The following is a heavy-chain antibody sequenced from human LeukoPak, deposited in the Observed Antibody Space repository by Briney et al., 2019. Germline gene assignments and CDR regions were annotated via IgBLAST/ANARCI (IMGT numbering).Heavy chain of an antibody. Sequence: GGSLRLSCSASGFTFSSYEMNWVRRAPGKGLEWVSYISGSGSTIYYADSMKGRFTISRDNAKNSLYLQMNSLRAEDTAVYYCARALPYVYVWGSYRPYFDYWGQGTLVTVSS. CDR3: ARALPYVYVWGSYRPYFDY. D-gene: IGHD3-16*02. CDR2: ISGSGSTI. V-gene: IGHV3-48*03. J-gene: IGHJ4*02. CDR1: GFTFSSYE.